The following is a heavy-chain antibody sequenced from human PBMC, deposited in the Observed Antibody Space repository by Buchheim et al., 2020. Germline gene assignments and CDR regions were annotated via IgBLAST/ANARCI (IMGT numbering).Heavy chain of an antibody. CDR1: GYSFTQFG. Sequence: QVHLVQSGAEVRKPGASVKVSCKASGYSFTQFGITWVRRAPGQGLEWMGWISANTGNTNYAQKLQCRVTMTIDTSTSTASMELRNLRSDDTALYYCARDTAGIENYFFGMDVWGQGTT. CDR3: ARDTAGIENYFFGMDV. J-gene: IGHJ6*02. V-gene: IGHV1-18*01. D-gene: IGHD6-13*01. CDR2: ISANTGNT.